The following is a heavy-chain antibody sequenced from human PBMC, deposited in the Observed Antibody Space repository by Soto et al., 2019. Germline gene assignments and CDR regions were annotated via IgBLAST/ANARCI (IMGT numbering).Heavy chain of an antibody. V-gene: IGHV4-34*01. CDR2: INHSGST. CDR1: GGSFSGYY. CDR3: ARGIWRYYYYYMDV. Sequence: TLSLTCAVYGGSFSGYYWSWIRQPPGKGLEWIGEINHSGSTNYNPSLKSRVTISVDTSKNQFSLKLSSVTAADTAVYYCARGIWRYYYYYMDVWGKGTTVTVSS. J-gene: IGHJ6*03.